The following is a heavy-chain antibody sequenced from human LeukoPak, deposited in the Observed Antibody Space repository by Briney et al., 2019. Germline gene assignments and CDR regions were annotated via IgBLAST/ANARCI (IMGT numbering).Heavy chain of an antibody. V-gene: IGHV3-23*01. D-gene: IGHD3-10*01. CDR3: AKTVVREIGFDY. CDR2: ISGSGGST. J-gene: IGHJ4*02. CDR1: GFTVSSNY. Sequence: QPGGSLRLSCAASGFTVSSNYMSWVRQAPGKGLEWVSAISGSGGSTYYADSVKGRFTISRDNSKNTLYLQMNSLRAEDTAVYYCAKTVVREIGFDYWGQGTLVTVSS.